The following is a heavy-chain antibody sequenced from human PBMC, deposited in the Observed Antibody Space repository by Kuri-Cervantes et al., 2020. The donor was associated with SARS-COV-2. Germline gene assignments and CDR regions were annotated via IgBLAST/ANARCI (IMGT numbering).Heavy chain of an antibody. CDR2: ISYDGSNK. Sequence: GESLKISCAASGFTFSSYSMNWVRQAPGKGLEWVAVISYDGSNKYYADSVKGRFTISRDNSKNTLYLQMNSLRAEDTAVYYCAKALGNYYYYGMDVWGQGTTVTVSS. J-gene: IGHJ6*02. V-gene: IGHV3-30*18. D-gene: IGHD7-27*01. CDR1: GFTFSSYS. CDR3: AKALGNYYYYGMDV.